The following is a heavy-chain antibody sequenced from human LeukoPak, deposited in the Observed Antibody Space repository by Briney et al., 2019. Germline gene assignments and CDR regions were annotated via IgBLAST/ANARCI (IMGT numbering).Heavy chain of an antibody. Sequence: ASVKVSCKASGYTFTGYYMHWVRQAPGQGLEWMGRINPNSGGTNYAQKFQGRVTMTRDTSISTAYMELSRLRSDDTAVYYCARGSTWDDAFHIWGQGTMVTVSS. V-gene: IGHV1-2*06. J-gene: IGHJ3*02. CDR3: ARGSTWDDAFHI. CDR1: GYTFTGYY. CDR2: INPNSGGT. D-gene: IGHD1-26*01.